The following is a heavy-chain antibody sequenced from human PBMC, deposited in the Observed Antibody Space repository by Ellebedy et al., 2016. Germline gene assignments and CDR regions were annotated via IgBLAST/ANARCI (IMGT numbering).Heavy chain of an antibody. Sequence: SETLSLTXTVSGGSVRSGSYYWSWIRQPPGKGLEWIAYIYNSGSTDYNPSLKSRIIISVDTSKNQFSLKLRSVTAADTAVYYCATGPAGLGTGYPNWFDPWGQGTLVTVSS. V-gene: IGHV4-61*01. D-gene: IGHD2-8*02. CDR2: IYNSGST. J-gene: IGHJ5*02. CDR1: GGSVRSGSYY. CDR3: ATGPAGLGTGYPNWFDP.